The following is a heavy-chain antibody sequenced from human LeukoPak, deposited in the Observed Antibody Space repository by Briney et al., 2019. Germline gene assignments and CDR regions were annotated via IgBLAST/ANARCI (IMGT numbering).Heavy chain of an antibody. CDR2: ISAYNGNT. CDR3: ARVGLGEMATIWLIDY. D-gene: IGHD5-24*01. J-gene: IGHJ4*02. CDR1: GYTFTSYG. Sequence: ASVKVSCKASGYTFTSYGISWVRQAPGQGLEWMGWISAYNGNTNYAQKLQGRVTMTTDTSTSTAHMELRSLRSDDTAVYYCARVGLGEMATIWLIDYWGQGTLVTVSS. V-gene: IGHV1-18*01.